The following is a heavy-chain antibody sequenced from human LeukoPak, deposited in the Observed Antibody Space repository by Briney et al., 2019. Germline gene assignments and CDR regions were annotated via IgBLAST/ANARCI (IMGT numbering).Heavy chain of an antibody. J-gene: IGHJ4*02. CDR3: ARRGSGAYPDY. CDR1: RYTFTDYY. D-gene: IGHD2-15*01. Sequence: ASVKVSCKASRYTFTDYYMHWVRQAPGQGLEWMGWINPNSGGTNYAQKFQGRVTMTRDTSIGTAYMELSSLRSDDTAFYYCARRGSGAYPDYWGQGTLVTVSS. CDR2: INPNSGGT. V-gene: IGHV1-2*02.